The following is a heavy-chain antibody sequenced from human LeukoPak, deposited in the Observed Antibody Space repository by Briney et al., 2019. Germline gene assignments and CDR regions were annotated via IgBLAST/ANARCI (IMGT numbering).Heavy chain of an antibody. CDR1: GFIFNNYA. CDR3: AKEGPYSSSWYDIAPYYFDY. Sequence: GGSLRLSCAGSGFIFNNYAMHWVRQPPGKGLEWVSGISWNSGSIDYADSVKGRFTISRDNSKNTLYLQMNSLRAEDTAVYYCAKEGPYSSSWYDIAPYYFDYWGQGTLVTVSS. J-gene: IGHJ4*02. D-gene: IGHD6-13*01. CDR2: ISWNSGSI. V-gene: IGHV3-23*01.